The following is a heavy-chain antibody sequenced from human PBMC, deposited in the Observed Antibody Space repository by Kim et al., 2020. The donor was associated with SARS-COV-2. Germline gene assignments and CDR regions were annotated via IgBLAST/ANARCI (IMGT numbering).Heavy chain of an antibody. D-gene: IGHD6-13*01. CDR3: AKGGIAAAGTFDY. J-gene: IGHJ4*02. V-gene: IGHV3-23*01. Sequence: STASVKGPFTISRDNPKNTLYLQMNSLRAEDTAVYYCAKGGIAAAGTFDYWGQGTLVTVSS.